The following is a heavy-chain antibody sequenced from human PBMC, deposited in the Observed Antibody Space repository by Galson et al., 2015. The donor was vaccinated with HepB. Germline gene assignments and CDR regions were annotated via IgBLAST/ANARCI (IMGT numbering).Heavy chain of an antibody. Sequence: SLRLSCAASGFTFDDYAMHWVRQVPGKGLEWVSGISFNSGSIDYADSVEGRFTISRDNAKNSLYLQMNSLRPEDTALYHCAKDTTLVVVPTGYFDLWGRGTRVTVST. CDR2: ISFNSGSI. CDR1: GFTFDDYA. V-gene: IGHV3-9*01. J-gene: IGHJ2*01. CDR3: AKDTTLVVVPTGYFDL. D-gene: IGHD2-2*01.